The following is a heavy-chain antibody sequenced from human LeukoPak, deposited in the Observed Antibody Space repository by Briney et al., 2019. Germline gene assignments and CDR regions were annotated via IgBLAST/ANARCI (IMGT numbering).Heavy chain of an antibody. CDR2: IIPIFGTA. J-gene: IGHJ4*02. CDR3: AREAYHYYYDSSPYSFDY. D-gene: IGHD3-22*01. Sequence: SVKVSCKASGGTFSSYAISWVRQAPGQGLEWMGGIIPIFGTANYAQKFQGRVTITADESTSTAYMELSSLRSEETAVYYCAREAYHYYYDSSPYSFDYWGQGTLVTVSS. CDR1: GGTFSSYA. V-gene: IGHV1-69*13.